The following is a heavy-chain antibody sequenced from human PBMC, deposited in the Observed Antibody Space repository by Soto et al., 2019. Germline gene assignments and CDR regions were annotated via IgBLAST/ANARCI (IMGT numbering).Heavy chain of an antibody. CDR3: ARRSGDRSRSYGLDV. CDR2: IYPSDSDT. Sequence: GESLKISCKGSGYSFTTYWIGWVRQMPGKGLEWMGIIYPSDSDTRYSPSFQGQVTISVDKSINTAYLQWSSLKASDTAMYYCARRSGDRSRSYGLDVWGQGTTVTVSS. J-gene: IGHJ6*02. CDR1: GYSFTTYW. D-gene: IGHD3-10*01. V-gene: IGHV5-51*01.